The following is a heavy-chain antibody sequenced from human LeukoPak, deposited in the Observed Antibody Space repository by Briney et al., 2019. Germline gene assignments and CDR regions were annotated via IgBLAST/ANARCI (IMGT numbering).Heavy chain of an antibody. D-gene: IGHD6-19*01. CDR2: IYYSGST. CDR3: AGRLGYSSGWYEEDY. V-gene: IGHV4-59*01. CDR1: GGSISSYY. Sequence: SETLSLTCTVSGGSISSYYWSWIRQPPGKGLEWIGYIYYSGSTNYHPSLKSRVTISVDTSKNQFSLKLSSVTAADTAVYYCAGRLGYSSGWYEEDYWGQGTLVTVSS. J-gene: IGHJ4*02.